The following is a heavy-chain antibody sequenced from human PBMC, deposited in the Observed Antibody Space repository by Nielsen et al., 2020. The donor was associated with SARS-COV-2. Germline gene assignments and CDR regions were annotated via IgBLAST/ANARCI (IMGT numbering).Heavy chain of an antibody. CDR2: ITHSGTT. J-gene: IGHJ6*02. CDR1: GGSFSDYY. D-gene: IGHD3-3*02. V-gene: IGHV4-34*01. Sequence: SETLSLTCAVYGGSFSDYYWTWIRQAPGKGLEWIGEITHSGTTNYNPSLKSRVTISVDKSMKQFSLKLSSVTAADTATYYCARESHVLVFLEWMYYGMDVWGQGTTVTVSS. CDR3: ARESHVLVFLEWMYYGMDV.